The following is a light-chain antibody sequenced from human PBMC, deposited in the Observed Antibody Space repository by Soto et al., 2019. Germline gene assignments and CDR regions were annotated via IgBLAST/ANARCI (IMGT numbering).Light chain of an antibody. CDR2: LNSDGSH. CDR1: SGHSNYA. V-gene: IGLV4-69*01. CDR3: QTCGTGTYVV. J-gene: IGLJ2*01. Sequence: QAVLTQSPSASAALGASVKLTCTLSSGHSNYAIAWHQQQPEKGPRYLMNLNSDGSHSKGDGIPDRFSGSSSGAERYLTISSLQSEDEADYYCQTCGTGTYVVFGGGTQLTVL.